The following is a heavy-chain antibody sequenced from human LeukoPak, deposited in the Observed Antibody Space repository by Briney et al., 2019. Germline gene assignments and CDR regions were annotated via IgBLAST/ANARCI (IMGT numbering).Heavy chain of an antibody. CDR1: GFTFDDYT. D-gene: IGHD6-19*01. Sequence: GGSLRLSCAASGFTFDDYTMHWVRQAPGKGLEWVSLISWNGGSTYYADSVKGRFTISRDNSKNTLYLQMNSLRAEDTAVYYCAKPGYSSGWGSYYYYGMDVWGQGTTVTVSS. V-gene: IGHV3-43*01. CDR3: AKPGYSSGWGSYYYYGMDV. J-gene: IGHJ6*02. CDR2: ISWNGGST.